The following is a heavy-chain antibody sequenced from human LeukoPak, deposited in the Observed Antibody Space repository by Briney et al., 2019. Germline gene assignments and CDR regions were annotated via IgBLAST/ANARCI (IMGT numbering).Heavy chain of an antibody. CDR1: GYTFTSYY. V-gene: IGHV1-2*02. CDR3: ARDGGFGELLSFDP. Sequence: ASVKVSCKASGYTFTSYYMHWVRQAPGQGLEWMGWINPNSGGSNYAQKFQGRVTMTRDTSITTAYMELSRLTSDDTAVYYCARDGGFGELLSFDPWGQGTLVTVSS. CDR2: INPNSGGS. J-gene: IGHJ5*02. D-gene: IGHD3-10*01.